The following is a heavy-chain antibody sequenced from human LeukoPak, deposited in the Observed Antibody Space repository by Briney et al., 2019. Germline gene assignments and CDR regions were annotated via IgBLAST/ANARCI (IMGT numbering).Heavy chain of an antibody. Sequence: GASLRLSCAASGFTFSNYAMSWVRQAPGKGLEWVSAILGSGGSTYYADSVKGRFTVSRDNSKSTLYLQMNILRAEDTALYYCAKWGDYDVLTGYYVPDYWGQGPLVTVSS. CDR2: ILGSGGST. V-gene: IGHV3-23*01. CDR1: GFTFSNYA. D-gene: IGHD3-9*01. J-gene: IGHJ4*02. CDR3: AKWGDYDVLTGYYVPDY.